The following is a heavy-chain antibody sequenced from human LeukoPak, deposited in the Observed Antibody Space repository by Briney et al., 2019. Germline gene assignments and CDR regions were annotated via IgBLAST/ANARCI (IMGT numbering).Heavy chain of an antibody. V-gene: IGHV3-48*01. D-gene: IGHD6-13*01. CDR3: ARQRSWYFDY. CDR2: ISSSSSTI. J-gene: IGHJ4*02. CDR1: GFTFSSYS. Sequence: GGSLRLSCAASGFTFSSYSMNWVRQAPGKGLEWVSYISSSSSTIYYADSVKGRFTISRDNAKNSLYLQMNSLRAEDTAVYYCARQRSWYFDYWGQGTLVTVSS.